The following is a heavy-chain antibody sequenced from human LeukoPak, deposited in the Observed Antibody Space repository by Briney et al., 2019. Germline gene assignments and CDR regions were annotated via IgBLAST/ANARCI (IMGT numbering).Heavy chain of an antibody. CDR3: VRLWFGGVENWFDP. Sequence: ASVKVSCKASGGTFSSYAISWVRQAPGQGLEWMGGIIPIFGTANYAQKFQGRVTVTADESTSTAYMELSSLRSEDAAVYYCVRLWFGGVENWFDPWGQGTLVTVSS. V-gene: IGHV1-69*13. CDR2: IIPIFGTA. CDR1: GGTFSSYA. D-gene: IGHD3-10*01. J-gene: IGHJ5*02.